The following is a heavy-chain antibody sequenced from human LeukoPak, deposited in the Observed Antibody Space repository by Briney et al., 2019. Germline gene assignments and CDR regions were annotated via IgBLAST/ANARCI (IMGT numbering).Heavy chain of an antibody. J-gene: IGHJ4*02. V-gene: IGHV3-7*01. CDR1: GFTFSTYL. CDR2: IKQDGSEK. Sequence: GGSLRLSCAVSGFTFSTYLMSWVRQAPGKGLEWVANIKQDGSEKYYVDSVKGRFTISRDNAKNSLYLQMNSLRVEDTAVYYCASSGSYRFDYWGQGTLVTVSS. D-gene: IGHD1-26*01. CDR3: ASSGSYRFDY.